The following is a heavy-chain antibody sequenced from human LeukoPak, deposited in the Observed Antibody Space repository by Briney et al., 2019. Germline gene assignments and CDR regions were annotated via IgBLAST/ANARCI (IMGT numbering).Heavy chain of an antibody. D-gene: IGHD5/OR15-5a*01. CDR1: GYTFTGYY. CDR3: ARARGSTFDY. V-gene: IGHV1-2*02. CDR2: INPNGGDT. J-gene: IGHJ4*02. Sequence: ASVKVSCKASGYTFTGYYMDWVRQAPGEGLEWMGRINPNGGDTNSAQKFQARVTMTRDTSISTAYMELSSLRSDDTAVYYCARARGSTFDYWGQGTLVTVSS.